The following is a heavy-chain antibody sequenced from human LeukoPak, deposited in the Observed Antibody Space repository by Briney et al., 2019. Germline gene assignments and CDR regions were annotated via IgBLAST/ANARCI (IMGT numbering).Heavy chain of an antibody. CDR2: IYYSGST. D-gene: IGHD2-15*01. V-gene: IGHV4-59*01. CDR3: ASCSGGSCPHGHWGH. Sequence: SETLSLTCAVSGGSISSYYWSWIRQPAGKGLEWIGYIYYSGSTNYNPSLKSRVTISVDTSKNQFSLKLSSVTAADTAVYYCASCSGGSCPHGHWGHWGQGTLVAVSS. J-gene: IGHJ4*02. CDR1: GGSISSYY.